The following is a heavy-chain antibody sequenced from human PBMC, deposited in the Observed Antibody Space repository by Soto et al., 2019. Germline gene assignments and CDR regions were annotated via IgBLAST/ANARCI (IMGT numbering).Heavy chain of an antibody. CDR3: ARARFQVLYGKPYFDS. J-gene: IGHJ4*02. Sequence: SETLSLTCSVSGYSISTGYYWGWIRQPPGKGLEWIGSMHHSGRTYYNPSLRSRITISIDTSKNQFSLMVDSVTAADTAVYCCARARFQVLYGKPYFDSWGQGTLVTV. D-gene: IGHD2-2*02. CDR1: GYSISTGYY. V-gene: IGHV4-38-2*02. CDR2: MHHSGRT.